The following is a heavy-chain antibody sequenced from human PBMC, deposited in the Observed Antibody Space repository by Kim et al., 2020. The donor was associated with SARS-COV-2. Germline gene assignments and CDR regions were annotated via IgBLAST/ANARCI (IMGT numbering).Heavy chain of an antibody. CDR1: GFTFSSYV. CDR3: ARESRSGTTLGSAFDI. V-gene: IGHV3-30-3*01. CDR2: ISYDGSNK. Sequence: GGSLRLSCAASGFTFSSYVMHWVRQAPGKGLEWVAVISYDGSNKYYANSVKGRFTISRDNSKNTMYLQMNSLRAEDTAVYYCARESRSGTTLGSAFDIWGQGTMVTVSS. D-gene: IGHD1-1*01. J-gene: IGHJ3*02.